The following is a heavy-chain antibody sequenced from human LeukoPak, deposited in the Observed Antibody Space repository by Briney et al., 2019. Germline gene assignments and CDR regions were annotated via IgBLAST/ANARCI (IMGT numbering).Heavy chain of an antibody. CDR3: AKSDCSSTSCPHANYMDV. CDR1: GFTFDDYA. CDR2: ISWNSGSI. D-gene: IGHD2-2*01. Sequence: GGSLRLSCAASGFTFDDYAMHWVRQAPGKRLEWVSGISWNSGSIGYADSVKGRFTISRDNAKNSLYLQMNSLRAEDTALYYCAKSDCSSTSCPHANYMDVWGKGTTVTVSS. J-gene: IGHJ6*03. V-gene: IGHV3-9*01.